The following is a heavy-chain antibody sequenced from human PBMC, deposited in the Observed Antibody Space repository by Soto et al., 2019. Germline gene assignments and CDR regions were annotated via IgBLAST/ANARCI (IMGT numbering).Heavy chain of an antibody. V-gene: IGHV3-7*01. CDR3: AREGYCHSTSCYGDAFDL. D-gene: IGHD2-2*01. J-gene: IGHJ3*01. CDR2: IRQDGSEI. CDR1: GFTFSSNW. Sequence: GGSLRLSCVGSGFTFSSNWMTWVRQAPGKGLEWVANIRQDGSEINYVDSVKGRFTISRDNTKNSLYLQMNSLRAEDTAIYYCAREGYCHSTSCYGDAFDLWGQGTMVTVSS.